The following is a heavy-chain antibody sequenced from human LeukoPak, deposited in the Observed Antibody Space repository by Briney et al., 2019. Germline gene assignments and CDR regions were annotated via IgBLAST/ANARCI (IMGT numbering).Heavy chain of an antibody. J-gene: IGHJ3*02. D-gene: IGHD4-17*01. V-gene: IGHV4-34*01. CDR2: INHSGST. CDR3: ARHGPVHDAFDI. CDR1: GGSFSGYY. Sequence: KPSETLSLTCAVYGGSFSGYYWSWIRQPPGKGLEWIGEINHSGSTNYNPSLKSRVTISVDTSKNQFSLKLSSVTAADTAVYYCARHGPVHDAFDIWGQGTMVTVSS.